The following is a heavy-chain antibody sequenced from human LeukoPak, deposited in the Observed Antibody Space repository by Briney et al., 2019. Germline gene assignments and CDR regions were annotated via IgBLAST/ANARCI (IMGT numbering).Heavy chain of an antibody. J-gene: IGHJ6*02. CDR3: ATGYLVTAGLMDV. D-gene: IGHD6-13*01. Sequence: ASVKVSCKASGTTFIRSAISWVRQAPGKGLEWMGSFDPEDGKTVYAQKFQGRVTMTEDTSTDTAYMELSSLRSEDTAVYYCATGYLVTAGLMDVWGQGTTVTVSS. CDR2: FDPEDGKT. V-gene: IGHV1-24*01. CDR1: GTTFIRSA.